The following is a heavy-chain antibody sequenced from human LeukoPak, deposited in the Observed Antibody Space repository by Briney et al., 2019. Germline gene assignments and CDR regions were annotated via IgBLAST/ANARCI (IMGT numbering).Heavy chain of an antibody. D-gene: IGHD5/OR15-5a*01. J-gene: IGHJ4*02. Sequence: SETLSLTCTVSGGSISSFYWSWIRQPPGKGLEWIGYIYYSGSANYNPSLKSRVTISVDTSKKQFSLKLSSVTAADTAVYYCAREENTVYDKNFDYWGQGILVTVSS. V-gene: IGHV4-59*12. CDR3: AREENTVYDKNFDY. CDR2: IYYSGSA. CDR1: GGSISSFY.